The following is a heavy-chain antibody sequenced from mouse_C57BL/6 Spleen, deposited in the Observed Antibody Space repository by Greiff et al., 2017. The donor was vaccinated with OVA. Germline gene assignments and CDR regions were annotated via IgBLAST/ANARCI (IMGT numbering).Heavy chain of an antibody. Sequence: QVQLKQPGAELVKPGASVKLSCKASGYTFTSYWMQWVKQRPGQGLEWIGEIDPSDSYTNYNQKFKGKATLTVDTSSSTAYMQLSSLTSEDSAVYYCARSGDDGYYHWYFDVWGTGTTVTVSS. CDR3: ARSGDDGYYHWYFDV. J-gene: IGHJ1*03. CDR1: GYTFTSYW. D-gene: IGHD2-3*01. CDR2: IDPSDSYT. V-gene: IGHV1-50*01.